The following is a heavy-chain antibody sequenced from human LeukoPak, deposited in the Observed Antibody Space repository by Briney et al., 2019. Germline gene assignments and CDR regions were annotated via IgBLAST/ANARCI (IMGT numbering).Heavy chain of an antibody. CDR1: GFTFSDYY. CDR3: AKLRGLGIAAAGNWFDP. CDR2: ISSSGSTI. J-gene: IGHJ5*02. Sequence: GGSLRLSCAASGFTFSDYYMSWIRQAPGKGLEWVSYISSSGSTIYYADSVKGRFTISRDNAKNSLYLQMNSLRAEDTAVYYCAKLRGLGIAAAGNWFDPWGQGTLVTVSS. D-gene: IGHD6-13*01. V-gene: IGHV3-11*04.